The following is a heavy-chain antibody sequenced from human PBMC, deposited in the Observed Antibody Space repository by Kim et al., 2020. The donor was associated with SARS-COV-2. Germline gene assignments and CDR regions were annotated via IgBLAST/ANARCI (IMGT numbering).Heavy chain of an antibody. J-gene: IGHJ4*02. CDR2: IGITGGNT. Sequence: GGSLRLSCEASGFTFTSYAMTWVRQAPGKGLEWVASIGITGGNTYYADSVKGRFTISRDNSRDTLFLHMNSLRAEDTAVYYFTKRTSGAWPFDYWGQGTLVTVS. CDR1: GFTFTSYA. D-gene: IGHD2-2*01. CDR3: TKRTSGAWPFDY. V-gene: IGHV3-23*01.